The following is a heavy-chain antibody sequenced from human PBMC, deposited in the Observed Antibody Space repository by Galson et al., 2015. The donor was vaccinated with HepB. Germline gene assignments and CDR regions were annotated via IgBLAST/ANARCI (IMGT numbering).Heavy chain of an antibody. Sequence: SVKVSCKASGYTFTGYYMHWVRQAPGQGLEWMGWINPNSGGTNYAQKFQGRVTMTRDTSISTAYMELSRLRSDDTAVYYCARDCSSTSCLPLDYWGQGTLVTVSS. V-gene: IGHV1-2*02. D-gene: IGHD2-2*01. CDR2: INPNSGGT. J-gene: IGHJ4*02. CDR1: GYTFTGYY. CDR3: ARDCSSTSCLPLDY.